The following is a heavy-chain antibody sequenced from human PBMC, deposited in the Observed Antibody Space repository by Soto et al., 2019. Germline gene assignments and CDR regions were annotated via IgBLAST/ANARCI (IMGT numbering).Heavy chain of an antibody. CDR2: IIPILGIA. D-gene: IGHD6-13*01. CDR3: ARDGTGFTPHDSSSWYHGFWFDP. Sequence: GASVKVSCKASGCTFSSYTISWVRQAPGQRHEWMGRIIPILGIANYAQKFQSRVTITADKSTSTAYMELSSLRSEDTAVYYCARDGTGFTPHDSSSWYHGFWFDPWGQGTLVTVSS. V-gene: IGHV1-69*04. J-gene: IGHJ5*02. CDR1: GCTFSSYT.